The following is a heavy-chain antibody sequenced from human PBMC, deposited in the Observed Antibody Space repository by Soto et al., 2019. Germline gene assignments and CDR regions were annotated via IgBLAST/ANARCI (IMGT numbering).Heavy chain of an antibody. D-gene: IGHD2-2*01. J-gene: IGHJ5*02. Sequence: QVQLVQSGAEVKKPGASVKVSCKASGYTFTSYAMHWVRQAPGQRLEWMGWINAGNGNTKYSQKFQGRVTITRDTSASTAYMELSRLRSEDTAVYYCARDSVVVPAAKGIRWFDPWGQGTLVTVSS. CDR1: GYTFTSYA. CDR2: INAGNGNT. V-gene: IGHV1-3*01. CDR3: ARDSVVVPAAKGIRWFDP.